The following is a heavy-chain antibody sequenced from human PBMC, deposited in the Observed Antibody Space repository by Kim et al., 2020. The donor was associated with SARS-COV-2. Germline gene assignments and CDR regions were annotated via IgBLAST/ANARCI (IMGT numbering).Heavy chain of an antibody. CDR3: ARGRGNYGSGRNPYYYYGMDV. CDR2: INHSGST. Sequence: SETLSLTCAVYGGSFSGYYWSWIRQPPGKGLEWIGEINHSGSTYYNPSLKSRVTISVDTSKNQFSLKLSSVTAADTAVYYCARGRGNYGSGRNPYYYYGMDVWGQGTTVTVSS. J-gene: IGHJ6*02. V-gene: IGHV4-34*01. CDR1: GGSFSGYY. D-gene: IGHD3-10*01.